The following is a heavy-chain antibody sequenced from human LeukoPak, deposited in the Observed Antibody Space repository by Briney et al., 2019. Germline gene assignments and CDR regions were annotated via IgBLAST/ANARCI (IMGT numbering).Heavy chain of an antibody. CDR2: INPNSGGT. CDR1: GYTYTGYY. J-gene: IGHJ4*02. V-gene: IGHV1-2*02. CDR3: ARDNGGYYVVLDY. D-gene: IGHD3-10*02. Sequence: ASVKVSSKASGYTYTGYYMHWVRQAPGQGLEWMGWINPNSGGTNYAQKFQGRVTMTRDTSISTAYMELSRLRSDDTAVYYCARDNGGYYVVLDYWGQGTLVTVSS.